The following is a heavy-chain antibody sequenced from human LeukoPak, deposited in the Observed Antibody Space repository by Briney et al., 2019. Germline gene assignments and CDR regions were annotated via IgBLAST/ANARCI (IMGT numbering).Heavy chain of an antibody. CDR3: ASGYRSDS. CDR1: GFTFSSYW. J-gene: IGHJ4*02. D-gene: IGHD3-16*02. CDR2: INNDGSIP. Sequence: GGSLRLSCAASGFTFSSYWMHWVRQAPGKGLVGVSRINNDGSIPDYADSVKGLFTISRDNAKNTLYLQMNSLRAEDSALYYCASGYRSDSWGQGTLVTVSS. V-gene: IGHV3-74*01.